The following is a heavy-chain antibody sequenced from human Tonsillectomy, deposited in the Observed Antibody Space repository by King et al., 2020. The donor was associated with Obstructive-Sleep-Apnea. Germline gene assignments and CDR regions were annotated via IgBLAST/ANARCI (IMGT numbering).Heavy chain of an antibody. J-gene: IGHJ4*02. V-gene: IGHV1-18*01. CDR2: ISASNGNT. CDR3: ARGGYDILTGYYAGRDVDFDY. Sequence: VQLVQSGAEVKKPGASVKVSCKAFGYTFTSYGISWVRQAPGQGLEWMGWISASNGNTNYAQKLQGIVTMTTDTSTSTAYMELRSLRSDDTAVYYCARGGYDILTGYYAGRDVDFDYWGQGTLVTVSS. CDR1: GYTFTSYG. D-gene: IGHD3-9*01.